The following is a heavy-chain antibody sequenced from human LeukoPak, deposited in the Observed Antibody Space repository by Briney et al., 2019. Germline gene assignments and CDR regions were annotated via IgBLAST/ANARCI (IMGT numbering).Heavy chain of an antibody. J-gene: IGHJ4*02. D-gene: IGHD1-26*01. CDR1: GYTFTSYG. Sequence: ASVKVSCKASGYTFTSYGISWVRQAPGQGLEWMGGIIPIFGTANYAQKFQGRVTITTDESTSTAYMELSSLRSEDTAVYYCARGWWELPKGLDYWGQGTLVTVSS. CDR2: IIPIFGTA. CDR3: ARGWWELPKGLDY. V-gene: IGHV1-69*05.